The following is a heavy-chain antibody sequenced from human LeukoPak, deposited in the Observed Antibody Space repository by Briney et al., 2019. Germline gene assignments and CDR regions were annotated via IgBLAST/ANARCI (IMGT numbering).Heavy chain of an antibody. V-gene: IGHV3-48*03. CDR2: IGSSGTTT. J-gene: IGHJ4*02. CDR3: ARMNYVSTGWGAPFDN. CDR1: GFTLNSSA. D-gene: IGHD1-7*01. Sequence: GGSLRLSCAASGFTLNSSAMYWVRQAPGRGLEWLSYIGSSGTTTYYADSVKGRFTISRDNAKNLLFLQMNSLRAEDTAVYYCARMNYVSTGWGAPFDNWGQGTLVTVSS.